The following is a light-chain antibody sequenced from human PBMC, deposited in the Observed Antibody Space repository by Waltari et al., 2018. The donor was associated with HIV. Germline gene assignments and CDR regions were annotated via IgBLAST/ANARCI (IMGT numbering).Light chain of an antibody. V-gene: IGLV2-23*02. J-gene: IGLJ3*02. CDR2: EVS. Sequence: QSALTQPASVSGSPGQSITISCTGTSSDVGIYNLVSWYQQYPGKAPKRMIYEVSQRPSGVSNRFSGSKSGNTASLTISGLQAEDEADYYCCSYASSSSYVMFGGGTKLTVL. CDR3: CSYASSSSYVM. CDR1: SSDVGIYNL.